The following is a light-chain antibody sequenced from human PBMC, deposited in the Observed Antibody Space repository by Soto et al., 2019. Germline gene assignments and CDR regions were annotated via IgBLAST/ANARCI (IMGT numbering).Light chain of an antibody. J-gene: IGLJ1*01. V-gene: IGLV2-14*01. CDR1: SSDVGTHNY. Sequence: QSVLTQPASVSGSPGQSITISCTGTSSDVGTHNYVSWYQQHAGKVPKLIIFEVTNRPSGVSNRFSGSRSGNTASLTISGLQAEDEADYYCSSYTDSSNYVFGTGTKLTVL. CDR2: EVT. CDR3: SSYTDSSNYV.